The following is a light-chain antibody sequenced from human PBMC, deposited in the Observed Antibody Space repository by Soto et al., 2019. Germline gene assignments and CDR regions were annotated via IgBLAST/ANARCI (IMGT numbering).Light chain of an antibody. CDR1: SSDIGAHTF. Sequence: QSALTQPASVSGSPGQAITVSCSGTSSDIGAHTFVSWYQQHPGKAPKLIIYEVINRPSGVSSRFSGSHSGNTPSLTISRLQSEDEADYHGNPDTPSNTVVFCSGSKLTGL. V-gene: IGLV2-14*03. CDR2: EVI. CDR3: NPDTPSNTVV. J-gene: IGLJ1*01.